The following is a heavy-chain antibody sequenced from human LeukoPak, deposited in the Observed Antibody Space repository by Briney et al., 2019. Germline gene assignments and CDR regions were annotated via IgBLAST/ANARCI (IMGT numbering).Heavy chain of an antibody. CDR2: INWNGGST. D-gene: IGHD3-9*01. Sequence: GGSLSLSSEASGFTFEDYGMSWVGQVSGKGLGWVLGINWNGGSTAYADSVKGRFTISRDNAKNSLYLQMNSLRAEDTALYYCAKHHGSTDWYYFDYWGQGTLVTVSS. CDR3: AKHHGSTDWYYFDY. V-gene: IGHV3-20*03. J-gene: IGHJ4*02. CDR1: GFTFEDYG.